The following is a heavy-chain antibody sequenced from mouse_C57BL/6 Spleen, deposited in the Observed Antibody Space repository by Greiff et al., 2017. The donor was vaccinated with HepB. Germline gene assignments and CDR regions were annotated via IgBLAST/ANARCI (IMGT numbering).Heavy chain of an antibody. CDR2: IYPGDGDT. Sequence: QVQLQQSGPELVKPGASVKISCKASGYAFSSSWMNWVKQRPGKGLEWIGRIYPGDGDTNYNGKFNGKATLTADKSSSTAYMQRGSLSSEDSAVYFCVYGADYWGQGTTLTVAS. D-gene: IGHD1-1*01. V-gene: IGHV1-82*01. CDR3: VYGADY. J-gene: IGHJ2*01. CDR1: GYAFSSSW.